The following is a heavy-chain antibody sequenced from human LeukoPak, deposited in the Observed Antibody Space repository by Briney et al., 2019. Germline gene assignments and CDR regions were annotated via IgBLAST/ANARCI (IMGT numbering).Heavy chain of an antibody. J-gene: IGHJ4*02. CDR2: IYYSGST. CDR1: GGSISSSSYY. Sequence: SENLSLTCTVSGGSISSSSYYWGWIRQPPGKGLEWIGSIYYSGSTYYNPPLKSRVTISVDTSKNQFSLKLSSVTAADTAVYYCARATEMATTESEDAFDYWGQGTLVTVSS. V-gene: IGHV4-39*07. CDR3: ARATEMATTESEDAFDY. D-gene: IGHD5-24*01.